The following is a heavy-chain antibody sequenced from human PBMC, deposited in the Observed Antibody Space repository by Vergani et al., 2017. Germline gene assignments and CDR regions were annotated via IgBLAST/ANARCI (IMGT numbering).Heavy chain of an antibody. CDR2: IRSKAYGQAT. Sequence: EVQLVESGGDLVQPGRSLRLSCTASGFTFGYYAMDWFRQAPGQGLEWVGGIRSKAYGQATIYAASVKGRFTISRDDSKSIAYLQMNNLQTEDTAMYYCVRDQVTRRRGSDALDIWGQGTMVTVSS. D-gene: IGHD3-10*01. CDR3: VRDQVTRRRGSDALDI. CDR1: GFTFGYYA. V-gene: IGHV3-49*03. J-gene: IGHJ3*02.